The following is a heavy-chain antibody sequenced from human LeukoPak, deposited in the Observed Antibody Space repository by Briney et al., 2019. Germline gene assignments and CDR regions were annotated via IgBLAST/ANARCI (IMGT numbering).Heavy chain of an antibody. D-gene: IGHD2-2*01. CDR2: IYHSGNT. CDR3: ARAYSSTWYGGDTFDI. Sequence: SETLSLTCAVSRYSITRGYYWGWIRQPPGKGLGWIGSIYHSGNTYYNPSLKSRLTMSVDTSKNRFSLNLRSVTAADTAVYFCARAYSSTWYGGDTFDIWGQGTMVTVSS. CDR1: RYSITRGYY. V-gene: IGHV4-38-2*01. J-gene: IGHJ3*02.